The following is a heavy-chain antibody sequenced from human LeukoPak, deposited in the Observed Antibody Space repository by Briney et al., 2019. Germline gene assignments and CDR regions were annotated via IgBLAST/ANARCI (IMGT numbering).Heavy chain of an antibody. D-gene: IGHD2-15*01. CDR2: ISGDEIWT. V-gene: IGHV3-74*01. Sequence: GGSLRLSCAASGFTLSNHWMHWVRQAPGKGLVWVSRISGDEIWTSYADSVKGRFIISRDNAKNSLYLQMNSLRAEDTAVYYCARDRWELLSNSYHYCGLDVWGQGTTVTVSS. CDR3: ARDRWELLSNSYHYCGLDV. CDR1: GFTLSNHW. J-gene: IGHJ6*02.